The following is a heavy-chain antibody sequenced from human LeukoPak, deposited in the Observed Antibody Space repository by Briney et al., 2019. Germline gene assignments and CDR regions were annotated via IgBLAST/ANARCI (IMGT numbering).Heavy chain of an antibody. J-gene: IGHJ5*02. V-gene: IGHV4-34*01. D-gene: IGHD2-2*01. Sequence: NPSETLSLTCAVYGGSFSGYYWSWIRQPPGKGLEWIGEINHSGSTNYNPSLKSRVTISVDTSKNQFSLKLSSVTAADTAVYYCARGRRYQLLSLLNWFDPWGQGTLVTVFS. CDR2: INHSGST. CDR3: ARGRRYQLLSLLNWFDP. CDR1: GGSFSGYY.